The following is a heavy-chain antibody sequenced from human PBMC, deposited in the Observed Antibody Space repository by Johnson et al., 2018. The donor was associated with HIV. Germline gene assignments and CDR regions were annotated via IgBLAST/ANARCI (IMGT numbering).Heavy chain of an antibody. CDR3: AKDDQNYYGSGSYYDAFDI. V-gene: IGHV3-66*02. CDR2: IYSGGST. J-gene: IGHJ3*02. Sequence: VQLVESGGGLVQRGGSLTLSCAASGFTVSSNYMTGARQAPGKGLEWVSVIYSGGSTYSAASVKGRFTISRDHSENTLYLQMNSLRAEDTAVYYCAKDDQNYYGSGSYYDAFDIWGQGTMVTVSS. CDR1: GFTVSSNY. D-gene: IGHD3-10*01.